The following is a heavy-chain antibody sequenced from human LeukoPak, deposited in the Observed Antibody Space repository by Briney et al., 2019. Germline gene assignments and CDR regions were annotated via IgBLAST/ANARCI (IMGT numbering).Heavy chain of an antibody. CDR3: ARAREWLRSHAFDI. D-gene: IGHD5-12*01. V-gene: IGHV1-46*01. Sequence: ASVKVSCKASGYSFTSHYMHWVRQAPGQGLEWMGLINPSGSSTLYAQKFQGRVTMTRDMSTSTVYMELSSLRSEDTAIYYCARAREWLRSHAFDIWGQGTMVTVSS. CDR1: GYSFTSHY. CDR2: INPSGSST. J-gene: IGHJ3*02.